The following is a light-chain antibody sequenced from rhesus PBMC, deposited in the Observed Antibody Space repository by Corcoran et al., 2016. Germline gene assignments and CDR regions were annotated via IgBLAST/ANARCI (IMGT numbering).Light chain of an antibody. CDR3: QQYKSLLT. J-gene: IGKJ4*01. V-gene: IGKV1-25*02. CDR1: QDISNS. Sequence: DIQMTQSPSSVSASVGDRVIITCRASQDISNSLVWYQQKPGKAPKVLIHPATTLQSGVPSRFSGSGSGTEFPLTISSLQPEDFAPYYCQQYKSLLTFGGGTKVEIK. CDR2: PAT.